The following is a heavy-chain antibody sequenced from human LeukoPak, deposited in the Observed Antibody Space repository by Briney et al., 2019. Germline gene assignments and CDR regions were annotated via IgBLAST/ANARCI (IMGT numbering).Heavy chain of an antibody. CDR2: IYTSGST. CDR1: GDSISSYY. Sequence: SETLSLTCTVSGDSISSYYWSWIRQPPGKELEWIGCIYTSGSTNYNPSLKSRVAISIDTSKNQFSLKVTSVTAADKAVYYCASHGMSGSYTYWGQGTLVTVSS. D-gene: IGHD1-26*01. J-gene: IGHJ4*02. V-gene: IGHV4-4*09. CDR3: ASHGMSGSYTY.